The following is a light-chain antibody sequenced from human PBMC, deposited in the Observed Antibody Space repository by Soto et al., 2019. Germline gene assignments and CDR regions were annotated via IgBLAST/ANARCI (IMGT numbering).Light chain of an antibody. V-gene: IGKV3-20*01. CDR1: QSISSSY. Sequence: EIVLTQSPGTLSLSPGERATLSCRASQSISSSYLAWYQQRPGQAPRLLIFGASYRATGIPDRFSGSGSGTDFTLTISRLEPEDFAVYDCQQYSNSPPEFTFGPGTRVDSK. CDR3: QQYSNSPPEFT. J-gene: IGKJ3*01. CDR2: GAS.